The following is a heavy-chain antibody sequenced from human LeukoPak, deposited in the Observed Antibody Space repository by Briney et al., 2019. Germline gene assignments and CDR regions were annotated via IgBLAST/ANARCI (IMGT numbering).Heavy chain of an antibody. D-gene: IGHD6-6*01. CDR1: GGSVTTYGSC. J-gene: IGHJ1*01. CDR3: ARGGAARLHFQN. CDR2: DYCGGNT. Sequence: PSETLSLTCTVSGGSVTTYGSCWSWIRQPPGKGLEWIAYDYCGGNTNYNPSLKSRVTISVDTSKNQFSLKLSSVTAADMAVYYCARGGAARLHFQNWGQGTLVTVSS. V-gene: IGHV4-61*08.